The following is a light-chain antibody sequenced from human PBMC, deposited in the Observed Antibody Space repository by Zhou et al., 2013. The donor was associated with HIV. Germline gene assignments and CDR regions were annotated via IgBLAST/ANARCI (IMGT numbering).Light chain of an antibody. V-gene: IGKV3-20*01. CDR1: HTISANY. J-gene: IGKJ2*01. CDR2: GAS. Sequence: DIVLTQSPGTLSLSPGEGATLSCRASHTISANYLAWYQQKPGQAPRLLVYGASTRATGIPDRFTGSGSGTDFTLTISSLEPEDFAVYHCQHYGSSPPHTFGQGTKLEIK. CDR3: QHYGSSPPHT.